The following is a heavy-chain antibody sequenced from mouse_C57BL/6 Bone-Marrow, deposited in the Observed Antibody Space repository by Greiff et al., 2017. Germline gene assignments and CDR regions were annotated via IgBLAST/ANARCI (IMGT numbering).Heavy chain of an antibody. Sequence: QVQLKQPGAELVMPGASVKLSCKASGYTFTSYWMHWVKQRPGQGLEWIGEIDPSDSYTNYNQKFKGKSTLTVDKSSSTAYMQLSSLTSEDSAVYYCARDYSNYGYFDVWGTGTTVTVSS. CDR2: IDPSDSYT. J-gene: IGHJ1*03. CDR3: ARDYSNYGYFDV. D-gene: IGHD2-5*01. V-gene: IGHV1-69*01. CDR1: GYTFTSYW.